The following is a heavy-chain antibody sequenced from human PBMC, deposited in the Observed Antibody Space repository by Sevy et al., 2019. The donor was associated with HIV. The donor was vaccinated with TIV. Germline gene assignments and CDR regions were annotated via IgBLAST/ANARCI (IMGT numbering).Heavy chain of an antibody. D-gene: IGHD2-8*01. CDR1: GFIFSDYY. CDR3: ARGGRRCSNGVCYGYYGLDV. V-gene: IGHV3-11*01. Sequence: GGSLRLSCAASGFIFSDYYMSWIRQAPGKGLEWVSYISLSGSTIYYADSVKGRFTISRDNAKNSLYLQMNSLRAEDTAVYFCARGGRRCSNGVCYGYYGLDVWGQGTTVTVSS. CDR2: ISLSGSTI. J-gene: IGHJ6*02.